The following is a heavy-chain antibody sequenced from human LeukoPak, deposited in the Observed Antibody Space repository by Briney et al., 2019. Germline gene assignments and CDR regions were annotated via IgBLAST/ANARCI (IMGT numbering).Heavy chain of an antibody. V-gene: IGHV4-61*02. D-gene: IGHD4-17*01. Sequence: SETLSLTCTVSGGSISSGSYYWSWIRQPAGKGLEWIGRIYTSGSTNYNPSLKSRVTMSVDTSKNQFSLKLSSVTAADTAVYYCARGSDGDYLDYWGQGTLVTVSS. CDR1: GGSISSGSYY. CDR3: ARGSDGDYLDY. CDR2: IYTSGST. J-gene: IGHJ4*02.